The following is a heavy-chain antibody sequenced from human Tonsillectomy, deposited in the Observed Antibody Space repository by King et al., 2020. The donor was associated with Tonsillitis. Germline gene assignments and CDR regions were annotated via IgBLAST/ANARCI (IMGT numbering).Heavy chain of an antibody. CDR3: ARIPVPPRPPYCGGDCSAFDI. J-gene: IGHJ3*02. V-gene: IGHV2-26*01. CDR1: GFSLSNARMG. CDR2: IFSNDEK. Sequence: FTLKESGPVLVKPTETLTLTCTVSGFSLSNARMGVSWIRQPPGKALEWLAHIFSNDEKSYSPSLKSRLTISKDTSKSQVVLTLTNMDPVDTATYYCARIPVPPRPPYCGGDCSAFDIWGQGTMVTVSS. D-gene: IGHD2-21*02.